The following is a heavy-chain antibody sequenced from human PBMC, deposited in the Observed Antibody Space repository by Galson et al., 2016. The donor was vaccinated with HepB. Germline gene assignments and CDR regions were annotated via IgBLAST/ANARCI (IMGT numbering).Heavy chain of an antibody. Sequence: SLRLSCAASGFTFSGSAMHWVRQASGRGLEWVGRIRSKANSYATAYAASVKSRFTISRDDSKNTAYLQMNSLKTEETAVYYCTRPKTTAIGGRSDYWGQGTLVTVSS. J-gene: IGHJ4*02. D-gene: IGHD2-21*02. V-gene: IGHV3-73*01. CDR2: IRSKANSYAT. CDR3: TRPKTTAIGGRSDY. CDR1: GFTFSGSA.